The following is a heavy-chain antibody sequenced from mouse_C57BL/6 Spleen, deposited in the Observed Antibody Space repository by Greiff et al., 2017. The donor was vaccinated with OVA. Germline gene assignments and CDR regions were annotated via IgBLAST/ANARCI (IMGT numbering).Heavy chain of an antibody. D-gene: IGHD1-1*01. CDR1: GYTFTSYW. CDR2: IDPSDSYT. CDR3: ARPSLYYGSSYRGYFDV. Sequence: QVQLQQPGAELVKPGASVKLSCKASGYTFTSYWMQWVKQRPGQGLEWIGEIDPSDSYTNYNQKFKGKATLTVDTSSSTAYMQLSSLTSEDSAVYYCARPSLYYGSSYRGYFDVWGTGTTVTVSS. J-gene: IGHJ1*03. V-gene: IGHV1-50*01.